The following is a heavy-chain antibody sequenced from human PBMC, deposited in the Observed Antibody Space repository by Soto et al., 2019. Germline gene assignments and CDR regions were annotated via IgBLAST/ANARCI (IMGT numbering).Heavy chain of an antibody. J-gene: IGHJ5*02. CDR1: GYTFTSYG. Sequence: ASVKVSCKASGYTFTSYGISWVRQATGQGLEWMGWISAYNGNTNYAQKLQGRVTMTTDTSTSTAYMELRSLRSDDTAVYYCARDSVVPAAIKFDPWGQGTLVTVSS. CDR3: ARDSVVPAAIKFDP. D-gene: IGHD2-2*02. CDR2: ISAYNGNT. V-gene: IGHV1-18*01.